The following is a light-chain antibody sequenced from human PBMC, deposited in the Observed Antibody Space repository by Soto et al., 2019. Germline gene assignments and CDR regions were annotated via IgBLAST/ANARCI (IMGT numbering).Light chain of an antibody. J-gene: IGKJ3*01. Sequence: EIVLTQSPATLSLSPGERATLSCRASQSVSINLAWYQQKPGQAPRLLIYDASNRPTGIPARFTGSGSGTDFTLTISRLEPEDFAVYYCQQSGSSPPFTFGRGTKVDIK. CDR3: QQSGSSPPFT. CDR1: QSVSIN. CDR2: DAS. V-gene: IGKV3-11*01.